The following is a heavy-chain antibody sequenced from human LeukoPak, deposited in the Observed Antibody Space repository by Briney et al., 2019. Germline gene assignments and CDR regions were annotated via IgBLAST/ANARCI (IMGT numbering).Heavy chain of an antibody. CDR3: ARVSVGYCSGGSCYGYYYYYMDV. J-gene: IGHJ6*03. CDR1: GYTFTSYD. D-gene: IGHD2-15*01. Sequence: ASVKVSCKASGYTFTSYDINWVRQATGQGLEWMGWMNPNSGNTGYAQKFQGRVTMTRNTSISTAYMELSSLRSEDTAVYYCARVSVGYCSGGSCYGYYYYYMDVWGKGTTVTISS. CDR2: MNPNSGNT. V-gene: IGHV1-8*01.